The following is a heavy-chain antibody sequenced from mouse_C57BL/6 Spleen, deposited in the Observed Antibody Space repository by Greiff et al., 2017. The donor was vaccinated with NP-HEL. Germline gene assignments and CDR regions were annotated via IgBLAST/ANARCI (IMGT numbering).Heavy chain of an antibody. V-gene: IGHV5-9-1*02. CDR1: GFTFSSYA. D-gene: IGHD2-4*01. CDR2: ISSGGDYI. J-gene: IGHJ3*01. Sequence: EVQVVESGEGLVKPGGSLKLSCAASGFTFSSYAMSWVRQTPEKRLEWVAYISSGGDYIYYADTVKGRFTISRDNARNTLYLQMSSLKSEDTAMYYCTRDHDYDSAYWGQGTLVTVSA. CDR3: TRDHDYDSAY.